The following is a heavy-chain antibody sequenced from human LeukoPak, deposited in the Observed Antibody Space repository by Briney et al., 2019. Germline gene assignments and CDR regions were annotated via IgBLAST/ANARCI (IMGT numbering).Heavy chain of an antibody. CDR3: ARQVDTSMALPDY. CDR2: ICTYNYNK. D-gene: IGHD5-18*01. Sequence: GASVKDSCKTSGYTFTRDGVSGVRQAPGEKLAWMGWICTYNYNKNYAQKFRGRVTLTKDTSTSTVYMELRSMRSDDTPIYYCARQVDTSMALPDYWGQGTLVTVSS. V-gene: IGHV1-18*01. CDR1: GYTFTRDG. J-gene: IGHJ4*02.